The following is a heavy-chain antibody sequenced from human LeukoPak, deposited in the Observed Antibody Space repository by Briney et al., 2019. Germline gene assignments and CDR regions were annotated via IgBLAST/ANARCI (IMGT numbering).Heavy chain of an antibody. D-gene: IGHD3-16*02. CDR3: TRDTFVARDS. J-gene: IGHJ4*02. CDR2: INEDGSST. Sequence: GGSLRLSCAASGYTFSTYWMHWIRQGPGKGLVWVSRINEDGSSTSYADSVRGRFTISRDNAKNTLYLQMYSLRAEDTAVYYCTRDTFVARDSWGQGTLVTVSS. V-gene: IGHV3-74*01. CDR1: GYTFSTYW.